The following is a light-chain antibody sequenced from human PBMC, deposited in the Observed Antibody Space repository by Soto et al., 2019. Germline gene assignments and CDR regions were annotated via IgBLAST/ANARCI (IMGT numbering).Light chain of an antibody. J-gene: IGKJ5*01. CDR2: GAS. CDR3: QQYHTSPIT. V-gene: IGKV3-20*01. CDR1: QSVNNNY. Sequence: VLTQSPGTLSLSPGERATLSCRASQSVNNNYLAWYQQKPGQSPRLLIYGASIRATAIPDRFSGSESGTDFTLTISRLEPEDFAMYYCQQYHTSPITFGHGTRLEI.